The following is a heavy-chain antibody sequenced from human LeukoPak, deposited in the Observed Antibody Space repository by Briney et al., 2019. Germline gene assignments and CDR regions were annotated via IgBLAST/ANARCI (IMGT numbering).Heavy chain of an antibody. V-gene: IGHV3-23*01. CDR1: GFTLSSYA. CDR3: AMVPAAMGSGVY. CDR2: ISGSGGST. J-gene: IGHJ4*02. Sequence: GGSLKLSCAASGFTLSSYATSWVRQAPGKGLEWVSAISGSGGSTYYADSVKGRFTISRDNSKNTLYLQMNSLRAEDTAVYYCAMVPAAMGSGVYWGQGTLVTVSS. D-gene: IGHD2-2*01.